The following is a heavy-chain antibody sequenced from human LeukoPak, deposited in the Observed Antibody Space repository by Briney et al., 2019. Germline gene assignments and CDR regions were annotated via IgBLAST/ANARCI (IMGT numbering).Heavy chain of an antibody. CDR3: AVPYGSGNTPFDY. CDR1: GYTFTDYY. J-gene: IGHJ4*02. Sequence: WASVKISCKVSGYTFTDYYMHWVQQAPGKGLEWMGPVDPEDGETIYAEKFQGRVTITADTSTDTAYMELSSLRSEDTAVYYCAVPYGSGNTPFDYWGQGTLVTVSS. D-gene: IGHD3-10*01. V-gene: IGHV1-69-2*01. CDR2: VDPEDGET.